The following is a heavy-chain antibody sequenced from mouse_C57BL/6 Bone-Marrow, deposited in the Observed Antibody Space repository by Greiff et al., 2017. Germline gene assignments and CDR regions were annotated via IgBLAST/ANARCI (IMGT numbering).Heavy chain of an antibody. Sequence: VQRVESGAELVKPGASVKLSCKASGYTFTSYWMHWVKQRPGQGLEWIGMIHPNSGSTNYNEKFKSKATLTVDKSSSTAYMQLSSLTSEDSAVYYCARSGPYSTHWGQGTSVTVSS. J-gene: IGHJ4*01. CDR3: ARSGPYSTH. V-gene: IGHV1-64*01. D-gene: IGHD2-5*01. CDR1: GYTFTSYW. CDR2: IHPNSGST.